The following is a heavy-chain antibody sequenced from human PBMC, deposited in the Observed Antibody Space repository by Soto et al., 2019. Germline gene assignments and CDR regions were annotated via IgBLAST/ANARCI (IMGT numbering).Heavy chain of an antibody. J-gene: IGHJ1*01. CDR1: GFTFGEYY. V-gene: IGHV3-11*01. D-gene: IGHD2-15*01. CDR2: ISASGSSI. CDR3: ESVSSNTAASNFYT. Sequence: GGSLRLSCAGSGFTFGEYYMSWIRQAPGRGLEWISYISASGSSIYYADSVKGRFAISRDNAKNSLYLQLTRLRAETTAVYYCESVSSNTAASNFYTWGQDNLLTISA.